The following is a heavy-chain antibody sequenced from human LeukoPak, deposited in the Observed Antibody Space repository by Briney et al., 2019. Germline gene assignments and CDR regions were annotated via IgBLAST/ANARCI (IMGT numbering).Heavy chain of an antibody. CDR1: GYTFTSYY. V-gene: IGHV1-46*01. CDR3: AKDSVQRAAIYHHCDY. D-gene: IGHD5-24*01. Sequence: GSSGKVSCKASGYTFTSYYMHWVRQAPGQGLEWMGIINPSGGSTSYAQKFQGRVTMTRDTSTSTVYMELSSLRPEDTALYYCAKDSVQRAAIYHHCDYWGQGTLVTVSS. J-gene: IGHJ4*02. CDR2: INPSGGST.